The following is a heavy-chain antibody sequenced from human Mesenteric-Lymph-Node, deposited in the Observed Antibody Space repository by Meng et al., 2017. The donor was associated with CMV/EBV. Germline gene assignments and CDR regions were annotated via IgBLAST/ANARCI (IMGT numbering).Heavy chain of an antibody. CDR1: GYTFTGYY. CDR2: IDPNSGGT. V-gene: IGHV1-2*02. CDR3: ARFGFEGALYFDY. D-gene: IGHD3-10*01. Sequence: ASVKVSCKASGYTFTGYYPHWVRQAPGQGLEWMGWIDPNSGGTNYAQKFQGRVTMTRDTSISTGYMDLIRLISDDTAVYYCARFGFEGALYFDYWGQGTLVTVSS. J-gene: IGHJ4*02.